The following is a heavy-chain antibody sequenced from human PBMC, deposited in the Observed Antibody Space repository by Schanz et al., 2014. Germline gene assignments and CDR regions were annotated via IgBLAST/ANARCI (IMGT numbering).Heavy chain of an antibody. J-gene: IGHJ4*02. CDR2: IYHSGST. Sequence: QLQLQESGPGLVKPSETLSLTCTVSGGSISSSSYFWGWIRQPPGKGLEWIGSIYHSGSTYNNPSSKSRVPMSVDTSKTQFSRKLSSVTAADTALYYCARHMGRLSSSRGNYFDYWGQGTLVTVSS. D-gene: IGHD6-13*01. CDR3: ARHMGRLSSSRGNYFDY. CDR1: GGSISSSSYF. V-gene: IGHV4-39*01.